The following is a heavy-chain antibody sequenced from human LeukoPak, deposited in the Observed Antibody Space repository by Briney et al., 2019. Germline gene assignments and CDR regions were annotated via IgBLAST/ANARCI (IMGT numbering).Heavy chain of an antibody. Sequence: ASVKVSCKASGYTFTSYGISWVRQAPGQGLEWMGGIIPIFGTANYAQKFQGRVTITTDKSTSTAYMELSSLRSEDTAVYYCARGLSGRWSFDYWGQGTLVTVSS. CDR2: IIPIFGTA. J-gene: IGHJ4*02. V-gene: IGHV1-69*05. CDR1: GYTFTSYG. CDR3: ARGLSGRWSFDY. D-gene: IGHD4-23*01.